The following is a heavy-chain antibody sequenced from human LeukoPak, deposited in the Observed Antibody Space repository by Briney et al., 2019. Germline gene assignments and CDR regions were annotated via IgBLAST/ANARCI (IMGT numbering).Heavy chain of an antibody. CDR3: TRSPDRDYSDTGSGRYVS. Sequence: GGSLRLSCVGSGFIFRDYSMNWIRQPPGKGLEWVASLSADAGRIYYADSVKGRFTVPRDNAGNSLHLFMTNLSADDTAVYFCTRSPDRDYSDTGSGRYVSWGQGTLVTVSS. CDR2: LSADAGRI. D-gene: IGHD2-15*01. V-gene: IGHV3-21*01. CDR1: GFIFRDYS. J-gene: IGHJ5*01.